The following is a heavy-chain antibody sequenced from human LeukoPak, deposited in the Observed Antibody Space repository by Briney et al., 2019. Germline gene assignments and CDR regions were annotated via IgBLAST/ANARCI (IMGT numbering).Heavy chain of an antibody. V-gene: IGHV3-33*01. CDR2: IWYDGSNK. J-gene: IGHJ6*04. Sequence: GGSLRLSCAASGFTFSSYGMHWVRQAPGKGLEWVAVIWYDGSNKYYADSVKGRFTISRDNSKNTLYLQMNSLRAEDTAVYHCARDPARNYDLYYYGMDVWGKGTTVTVSS. D-gene: IGHD3-3*01. CDR3: ARDPARNYDLYYYGMDV. CDR1: GFTFSSYG.